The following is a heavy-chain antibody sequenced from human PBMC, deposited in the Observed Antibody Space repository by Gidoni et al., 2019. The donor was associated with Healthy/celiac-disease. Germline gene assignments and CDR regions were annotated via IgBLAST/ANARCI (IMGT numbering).Heavy chain of an antibody. CDR3: ARVEGAMVSSHY. Sequence: QVQLVQSGAEVKKPGASVKVSCKASGGTCGSYALSWVRQAPGQGLEWMGRIIPILGIANYAQKFQGRVTITADKSTSTAYMELSSLRSEDTAVYYCARVEGAMVSSHYWGQGTLVTVSS. J-gene: IGHJ4*02. V-gene: IGHV1-69*09. CDR1: GGTCGSYA. CDR2: IIPILGIA. D-gene: IGHD5-18*01.